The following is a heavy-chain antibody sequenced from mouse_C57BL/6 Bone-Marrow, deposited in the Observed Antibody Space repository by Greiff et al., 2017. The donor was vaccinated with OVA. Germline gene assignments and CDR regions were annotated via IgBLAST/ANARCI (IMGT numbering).Heavy chain of an antibody. CDR3: AREAYYYGSSYRFDY. D-gene: IGHD1-1*01. CDR2: IDPSDSYT. J-gene: IGHJ2*01. CDR1: GYTFTSYW. V-gene: IGHV1-69*01. Sequence: VQLQQPGAELVKPGASVKMSCKASGYTFTSYWITWVKQRPGQGLEWIGEIDPSDSYTNYNQKFKGKSTLTVDKSSSTAYMQLSSLTSEDSAVYYCAREAYYYGSSYRFDYWGQGTTLTVSS.